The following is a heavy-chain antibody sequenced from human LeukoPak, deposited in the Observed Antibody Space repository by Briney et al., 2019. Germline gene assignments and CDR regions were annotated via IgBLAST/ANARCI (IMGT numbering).Heavy chain of an antibody. CDR3: ARSSRDYSSSWDPGAFDI. V-gene: IGHV4-34*01. CDR2: INHSGST. J-gene: IGHJ3*02. Sequence: PSETLSLTCAVYGGSFSGYYWSWIRQPPGKGLEWIGEINHSGSTNYNPSLKSRVTISVDTSKNQFSLKLSSVTAADTAVYYCARSSRDYSSSWDPGAFDIWGQGTMVTVSS. CDR1: GGSFSGYY. D-gene: IGHD6-13*01.